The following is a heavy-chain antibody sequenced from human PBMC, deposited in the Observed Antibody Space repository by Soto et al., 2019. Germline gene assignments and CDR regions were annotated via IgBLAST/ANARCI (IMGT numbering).Heavy chain of an antibody. Sequence: LSCAGSGFTFGTYSMNWVRQAAGKGLEWIAYISYDSDTIQYADSVKGRFTISRDNAKNSLYLQMNSLRDEDTAVYYCARLYYDYVWGQGTTVTVSS. CDR3: ARLYYDYV. V-gene: IGHV3-48*02. CDR2: ISYDSDTI. CDR1: GFTFGTYS. D-gene: IGHD3-3*01. J-gene: IGHJ6*02.